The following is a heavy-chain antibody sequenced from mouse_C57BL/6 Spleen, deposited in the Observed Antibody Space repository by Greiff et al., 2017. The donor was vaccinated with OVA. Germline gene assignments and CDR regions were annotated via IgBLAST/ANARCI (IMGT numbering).Heavy chain of an antibody. CDR3: ARPNYSGYFDY. J-gene: IGHJ2*01. CDR2: IYPGDGDT. D-gene: IGHD2-1*01. CDR1: GYAFSSSW. V-gene: IGHV1-82*01. Sequence: QVQLQQSGPELVKPGASVKISCKASGYAFSSSWMNWVKQRPGKGLEWIGRIYPGDGDTNYNGKFKGKATLTADKSSSTAYMHLSSLTSEDSAVYFCARPNYSGYFDYWGQGTTLTVSS.